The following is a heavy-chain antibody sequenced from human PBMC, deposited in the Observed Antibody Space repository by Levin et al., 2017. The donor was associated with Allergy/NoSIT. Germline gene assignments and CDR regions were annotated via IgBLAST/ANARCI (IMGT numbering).Heavy chain of an antibody. Sequence: PGGSLRLSCAASGFTFSSYSMNWVRQAPGKGLEWVSYISSSSSIIYYADAVKGRFTISRDNAKNSLYLQMNSLRAEDTAVYYCALGSNTAMVDYWGQGTLVTVSS. CDR1: GFTFSSYS. CDR2: ISSSSSII. J-gene: IGHJ4*02. D-gene: IGHD5-18*01. CDR3: ALGSNTAMVDY. V-gene: IGHV3-48*01.